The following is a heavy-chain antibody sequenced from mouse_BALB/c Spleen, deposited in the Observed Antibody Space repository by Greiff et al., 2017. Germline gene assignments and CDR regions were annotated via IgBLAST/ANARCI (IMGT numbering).Heavy chain of an antibody. CDR2: IYPGDGST. D-gene: IGHD2-3*01. Sequence: QVQLQQSGPELVKPGASVKMSCKASGYTFTSYYIHWVKQRPGQGLEWIGWIYPGDGSTKYNEKFKGKTTLTADKSSSTAYMLLSSLTSEDSAIYFCANFYDGYYFFAYWGQGTLVTVSA. CDR3: ANFYDGYYFFAY. V-gene: IGHV1S56*01. CDR1: GYTFTSYY. J-gene: IGHJ3*01.